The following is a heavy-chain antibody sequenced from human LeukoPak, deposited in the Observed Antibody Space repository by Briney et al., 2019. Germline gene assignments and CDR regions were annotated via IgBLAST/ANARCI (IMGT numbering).Heavy chain of an antibody. CDR3: ARERRDWNYGPEVY. Sequence: KSSETLSLTCTVSGGSIIYTSYYWGWIRRPPGKGLEWIGNIYYSGSTNYNPSLKSRVTISVDTSKNQFSLKLSSVTAADTAVYYCARERRDWNYGPEVYWGQGTLVTVSS. J-gene: IGHJ4*02. V-gene: IGHV4-39*07. CDR2: IYYSGST. CDR1: GGSIIYTSYY. D-gene: IGHD1-7*01.